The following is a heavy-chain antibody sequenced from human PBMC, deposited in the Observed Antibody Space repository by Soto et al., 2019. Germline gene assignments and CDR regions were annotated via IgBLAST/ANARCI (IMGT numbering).Heavy chain of an antibody. CDR3: TKDLTRQLAYWLDP. V-gene: IGHV1-2*02. D-gene: IGHD6-6*01. J-gene: IGHJ5*02. CDR2: INAHSGGT. CDR1: GFSFTGYY. Sequence: ASVKVSCKASGFSFTGYYIHWLRQAPGQGLEWMGWINAHSGGTEYAQKFQGRVTLTRDTSIATAYLTLTSLTSDDTALYYCTKDLTRQLAYWLDPWGQGTQVTVSS.